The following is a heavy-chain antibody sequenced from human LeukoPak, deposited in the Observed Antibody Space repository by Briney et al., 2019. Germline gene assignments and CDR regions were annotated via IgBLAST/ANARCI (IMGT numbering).Heavy chain of an antibody. Sequence: ASVKVSCKASGGTFSSYAISWVRQAPGQGLEWMGGIIPIFGTANYAQKFQGRVTITADESTSTAYMELSSLRSEDTAVYYCATTLAVAGAFDYWGQGTLVTVSS. CDR1: GGTFSSYA. J-gene: IGHJ4*02. CDR3: ATTLAVAGAFDY. D-gene: IGHD6-19*01. V-gene: IGHV1-69*01. CDR2: IIPIFGTA.